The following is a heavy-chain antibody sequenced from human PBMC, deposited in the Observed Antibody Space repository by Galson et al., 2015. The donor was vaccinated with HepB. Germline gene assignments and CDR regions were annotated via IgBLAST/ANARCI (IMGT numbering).Heavy chain of an antibody. CDR3: AKFGARFDAWFDS. J-gene: IGHJ5*01. CDR2: LSGDSIII. CDR1: GFTLNTHA. V-gene: IGHV3-23*01. D-gene: IGHD3-9*01. Sequence: SLRLSCAASGFTLNTHAMAWVRQPPGKRLEWISALSGDSIIIHYADSVKGRFTISTDNSENTLYLQMNSLRGEDTALYYCAKFGARFDAWFDSWGQGTLVTVSS.